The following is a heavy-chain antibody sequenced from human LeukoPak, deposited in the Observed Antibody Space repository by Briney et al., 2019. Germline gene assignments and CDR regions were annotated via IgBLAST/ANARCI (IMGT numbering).Heavy chain of an antibody. CDR2: INPSSGGT. CDR1: GYTFTDYY. V-gene: IGHV1-2*02. Sequence: ASVKVSCKASGYTFTDYYIHWVRQAPGQGLEWMGWINPSSGGTNYAQKFQGRVTMTRDTSISTAYMELSRLRSDDTAVYYCARDLRWVDWGQGTLVTVSS. CDR3: ARDLRWVD. D-gene: IGHD4-23*01. J-gene: IGHJ4*02.